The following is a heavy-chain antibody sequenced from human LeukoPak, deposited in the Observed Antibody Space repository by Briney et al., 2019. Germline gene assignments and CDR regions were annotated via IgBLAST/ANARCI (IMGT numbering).Heavy chain of an antibody. CDR2: IYSGGST. V-gene: IGHV3-66*01. J-gene: IGHJ4*02. CDR1: GFTVSSNY. Sequence: SGGSLRLSCAASGFTVSSNYMSWVRQAPGKGLEWVSVIYSGGSTYYADSVKGRFTISRDNSKNTLYLQMNSLRAEDTAVYYCARGGAQTYYDILTGYYNAPRYYFDYWGQGTLVTVSS. CDR3: ARGGAQTYYDILTGYYNAPRYYFDY. D-gene: IGHD3-9*01.